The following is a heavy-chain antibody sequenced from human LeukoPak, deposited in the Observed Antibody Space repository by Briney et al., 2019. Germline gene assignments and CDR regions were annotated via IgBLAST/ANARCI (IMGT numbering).Heavy chain of an antibody. V-gene: IGHV4-61*01. D-gene: IGHD6-13*01. J-gene: IGHJ4*02. CDR3: VRGSGSWGPFDY. CDR2: IYYNGRA. CDR1: GYSISSGYY. Sequence: SETLSLTCTVSGYSISSGYYWGWIRQPPGKGLEWIGYIYYNGRANYNPSLESRVTISVDTSKNRFSLKVTSVTAADTAMYYCVRGSGSWGPFDYLGQGTLVFVSS.